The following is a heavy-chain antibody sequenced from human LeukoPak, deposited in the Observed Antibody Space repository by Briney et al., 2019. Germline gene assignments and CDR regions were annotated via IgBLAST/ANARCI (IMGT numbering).Heavy chain of an antibody. CDR1: GFTFSSYG. D-gene: IGHD5-18*01. J-gene: IGHJ6*03. CDR3: AKGGYPAKYYYMDV. CDR2: IRYDGSNK. Sequence: GGSLRLSCAASGFTFSSYGMHWVRQAPGKGLEWVAFIRYDGSNKYYADSVKGRFTISRDNSKNTLYLQMNSLRAEDTAVYYCAKGGYPAKYYYMDVWGKGTMVTISS. V-gene: IGHV3-30*02.